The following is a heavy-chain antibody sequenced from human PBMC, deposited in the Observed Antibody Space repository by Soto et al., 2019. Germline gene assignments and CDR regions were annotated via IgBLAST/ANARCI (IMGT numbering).Heavy chain of an antibody. Sequence: SETLSLTCTVSGGSISSYYWSWIRQPPGKGLEWIGYIYYSGSTNYNPSLKSRFTISVDTSKNQFSLKLSSVTAADTAVYYCAGSRGSYYYFDYWGQGTLVTVSS. CDR2: IYYSGST. J-gene: IGHJ4*02. CDR3: AGSRGSYYYFDY. D-gene: IGHD1-26*01. V-gene: IGHV4-59*08. CDR1: GGSISSYY.